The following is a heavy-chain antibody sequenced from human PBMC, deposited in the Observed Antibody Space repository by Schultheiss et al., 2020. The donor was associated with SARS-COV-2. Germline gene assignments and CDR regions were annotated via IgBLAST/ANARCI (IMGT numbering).Heavy chain of an antibody. CDR1: RLTFSNYG. CDR3: AKDDGGLTD. CDR2: IWYDGSNK. V-gene: IGHV3-33*06. D-gene: IGHD1-14*01. J-gene: IGHJ4*02. Sequence: GGSLRLSCAVSRLTFSNYGMHWVRQAPGKGLEWVAVIWYDGSNKYYADSVKGRFTISRDNSKNTLYLQMNSLRAEDTAVYYCAKDDGGLTDWGLGTLVTVSS.